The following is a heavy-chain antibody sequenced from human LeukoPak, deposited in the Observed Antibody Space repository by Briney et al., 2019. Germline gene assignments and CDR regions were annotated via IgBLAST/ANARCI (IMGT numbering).Heavy chain of an antibody. Sequence: PGGSLRLSCAASGFTFSSYSMNWVRQAPGKGLEWVSSISSSSSYIYYADSVKGRFTISRDNAKSSLYLQMNSLRAEDTAVYYCARGHVAVAGEYFQHWGQGTLVTVSS. CDR3: ARGHVAVAGEYFQH. D-gene: IGHD6-19*01. CDR2: ISSSSSYI. CDR1: GFTFSSYS. J-gene: IGHJ1*01. V-gene: IGHV3-21*01.